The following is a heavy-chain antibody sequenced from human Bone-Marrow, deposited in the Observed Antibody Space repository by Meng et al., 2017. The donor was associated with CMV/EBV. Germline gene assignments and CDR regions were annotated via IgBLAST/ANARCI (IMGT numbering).Heavy chain of an antibody. CDR1: GFTFSSYE. Sequence: GESLKISCAASGFTFSSYEMNWVRQAPGKGLEWVSYVSSSGKNIYYADSVKGRFTISRDNAKNSLFLQMYSLRAEDTAVYYCARGGLLGGSSYAKYYFDSWGQGILVTVSS. CDR2: VSSSGKNI. V-gene: IGHV3-48*03. J-gene: IGHJ4*02. CDR3: ARGGLLGGSSYAKYYFDS. D-gene: IGHD5-18*01.